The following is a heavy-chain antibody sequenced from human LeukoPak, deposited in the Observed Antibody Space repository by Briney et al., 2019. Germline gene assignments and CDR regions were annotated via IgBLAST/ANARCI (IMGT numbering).Heavy chain of an antibody. V-gene: IGHV1-46*01. CDR2: INPSGGST. CDR1: GYTFTSYY. D-gene: IGHD3-10*01. Sequence: ASVKVSCKASGYTFTSYYMHWVRQAPGQGLEWMGIINPSGGSTSYAQKFQGRVTMTRDTSTSTVYMELSSLRSEDTAVYYCARHGELLVRGIIAYPLDHWGQGTLVTVSS. CDR3: ARHGELLVRGIIAYPLDH. J-gene: IGHJ4*02.